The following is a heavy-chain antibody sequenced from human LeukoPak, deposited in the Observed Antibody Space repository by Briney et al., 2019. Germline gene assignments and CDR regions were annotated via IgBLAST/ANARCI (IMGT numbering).Heavy chain of an antibody. D-gene: IGHD1-26*01. CDR1: GFTFSDYA. Sequence: GGSLRLSCAVSGFTFSDYAMSWVRQAPGKGLEWVLGISFSGRSTNYADSVKGRFIISRDNSNNTLYLQMNSLRDEDTAVYYCAKDREKAVGATIFDHWGQGTLVTVSS. J-gene: IGHJ4*02. CDR2: ISFSGRST. CDR3: AKDREKAVGATIFDH. V-gene: IGHV3-23*01.